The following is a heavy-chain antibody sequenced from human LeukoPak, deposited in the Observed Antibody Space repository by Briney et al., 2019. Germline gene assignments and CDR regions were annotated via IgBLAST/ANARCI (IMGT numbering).Heavy chain of an antibody. CDR1: GGSISGHY. J-gene: IGHJ6*02. V-gene: IGHV4-59*11. Sequence: SETLSLTCTVSGGSISGHYWTWIRQPPGKGLEWIGQIHYSGRPDYNPSLKSRVTISVDTTKNQLSLKVTSVTGADTAVYYCARFGVDYDMDVWGQGTTVTVSS. D-gene: IGHD3-16*01. CDR2: IHYSGRP. CDR3: ARFGVDYDMDV.